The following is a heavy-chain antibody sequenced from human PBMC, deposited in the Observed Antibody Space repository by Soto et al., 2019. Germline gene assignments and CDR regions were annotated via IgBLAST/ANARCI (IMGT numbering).Heavy chain of an antibody. CDR2: ISYDGSNK. CDR3: AKDTPPWGSYLSPLDY. CDR1: GFTFSSYG. Sequence: QVQLVESGGGVVQPGRSLRLSCAASGFTFSSYGMHWVRQAPGKGLEWVAVISYDGSNKYYADSVKGRFTISRDNYKNTLYLQMNSLRGEDTAVYYCAKDTPPWGSYLSPLDYWGQGTLVTVSS. J-gene: IGHJ4*02. V-gene: IGHV3-30*18. D-gene: IGHD1-26*01.